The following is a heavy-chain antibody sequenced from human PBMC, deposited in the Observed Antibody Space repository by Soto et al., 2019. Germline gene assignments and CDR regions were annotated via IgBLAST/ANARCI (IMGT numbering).Heavy chain of an antibody. J-gene: IGHJ4*02. CDR1: GLTFSSYW. V-gene: IGHV3-74*01. D-gene: IGHD6-19*01. Sequence: EVQLVESGGGLVQPGGSLRLSCAASGLTFSSYWMHWVRQAPGKGLVWVSRISTDGSVTTYADSVKGRFTISRDNAKNTLYLQMNSLRTERGGGGGGGGGGGSSGWWGFDYWGQGTLVTVSS. CDR2: ISTDGSVT. CDR3: GGGGGSSGWWGFDY.